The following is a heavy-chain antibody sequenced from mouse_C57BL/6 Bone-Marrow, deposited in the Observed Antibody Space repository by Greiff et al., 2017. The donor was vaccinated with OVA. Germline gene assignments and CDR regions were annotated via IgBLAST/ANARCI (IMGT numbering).Heavy chain of an antibody. CDR2: IYPGNGDT. V-gene: IGHV1-5*01. J-gene: IGHJ3*01. CDR3: TLYGNWAWFAY. Sequence: VQLQQSGTVLVRPGASVKMSCKTSGYTFTSYWMHWVKQRPGQGLEWIGDIYPGNGDTSYNQKFKGKAKLTAVTSSSTAYMELSSLTNEDSAVYYCTLYGNWAWFAYWGQGTLVTVSA. CDR1: GYTFTSYW. D-gene: IGHD2-1*01.